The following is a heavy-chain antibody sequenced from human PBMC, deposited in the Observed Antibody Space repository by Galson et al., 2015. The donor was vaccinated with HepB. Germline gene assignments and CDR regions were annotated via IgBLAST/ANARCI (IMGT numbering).Heavy chain of an antibody. CDR2: ISSTGSAT. J-gene: IGHJ4*02. D-gene: IGHD2-21*01. V-gene: IGHV3-11*01. CDR3: ARDPYSDGWGWVDY. Sequence: SLRLSCAASGFVFGDFYMSWIRQAPGKGLEWISYISSTGSATYYADSVKGRFTISRDNAKKSLYLQMNSLRVEDTAVYYCARDPYSDGWGWVDYWGQGILVTVS. CDR1: GFVFGDFY.